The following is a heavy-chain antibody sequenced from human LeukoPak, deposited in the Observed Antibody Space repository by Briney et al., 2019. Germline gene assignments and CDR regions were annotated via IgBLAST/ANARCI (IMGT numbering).Heavy chain of an antibody. V-gene: IGHV3-64*01. J-gene: IGHJ4*02. CDR2: ISSNGGST. D-gene: IGHD6-25*01. CDR3: AVSGGGVY. CDR1: GFTFSSYA. Sequence: GGSLRLSCAASGFTFSSYAMHWVRQAPGKGLEYVSAISSNGGSTYYANSVKGRFTISRDNSKNTLYLQMGSLRAEDMAVYYCAVSGGGVYWGQGTLVTVSS.